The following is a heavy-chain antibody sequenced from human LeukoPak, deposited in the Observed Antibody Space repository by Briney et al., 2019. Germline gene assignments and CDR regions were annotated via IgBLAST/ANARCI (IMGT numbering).Heavy chain of an antibody. Sequence: ASVKVSCKASGYTFAGYYVHGVRQAPGQGLEGMGGINPNSGGTNYAQKFQGRVTMTRDTSINTAYMELSRLRSDDTAVYYCAREAGYCSGGSCLNWFDPWGQGTLVTVSS. D-gene: IGHD2-15*01. CDR3: AREAGYCSGGSCLNWFDP. CDR1: GYTFAGYY. V-gene: IGHV1-2*02. CDR2: INPNSGGT. J-gene: IGHJ5*02.